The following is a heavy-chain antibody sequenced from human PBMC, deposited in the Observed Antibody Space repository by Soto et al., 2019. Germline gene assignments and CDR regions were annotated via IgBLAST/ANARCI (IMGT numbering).Heavy chain of an antibody. J-gene: IGHJ4*02. CDR3: ARLIGSYYKDY. D-gene: IGHD3-10*01. V-gene: IGHV4-39*01. Sequence: SETLSLTCTVSGGSISSSSYYWGWIRQPPGKGLEWIGSIYYSGSTYYNPSLKSRVTISVDTSKNQFSLKLSSVTAADTAVYYCARLIGSYYKDYWGQGTLVTVSS. CDR2: IYYSGST. CDR1: GGSISSSSYY.